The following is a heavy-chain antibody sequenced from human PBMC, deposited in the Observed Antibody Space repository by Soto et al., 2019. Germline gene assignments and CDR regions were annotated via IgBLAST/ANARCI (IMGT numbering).Heavy chain of an antibody. CDR3: AKGGSSGWPGGEDF. J-gene: IGHJ4*02. V-gene: IGHV3-23*01. Sequence: SLRLSCVVSGFTFSNYAMSWVRKTPGKGLEWVSGITSDGSTTWYADFVEGRFTISRDKSKNTVYLQLNSPRGEDAAVYFCAKGGSSGWPGGEDFWGQGTMVTVSS. CDR1: GFTFSNYA. D-gene: IGHD6-19*01. CDR2: ITSDGSTT.